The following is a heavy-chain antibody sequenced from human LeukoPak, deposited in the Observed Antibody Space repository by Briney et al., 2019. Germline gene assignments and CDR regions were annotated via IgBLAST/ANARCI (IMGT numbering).Heavy chain of an antibody. CDR3: AKERGGFGEFLRFSYMDV. D-gene: IGHD3-10*01. J-gene: IGHJ6*03. Sequence: PGGSLRLSCTASGFIFSSYGMYWVRQAPGKGLEWVAFIRYDGSNKHYADSVKGRFTISRDNSKNTLYLQMNSLRAEDTAMYYCAKERGGFGEFLRFSYMDVWGKGTTVTISS. CDR1: GFIFSSYG. V-gene: IGHV3-30*02. CDR2: IRYDGSNK.